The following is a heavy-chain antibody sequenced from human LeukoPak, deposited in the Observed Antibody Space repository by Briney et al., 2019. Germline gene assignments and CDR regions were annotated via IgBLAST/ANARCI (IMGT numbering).Heavy chain of an antibody. J-gene: IGHJ4*02. CDR3: ARGLEGEYYYDSSGYFYFDY. V-gene: IGHV4-59*01. Sequence: PSDTLSLTCTVSGGSISSYYWSWIRQPPGKGLEWIGYIYYSGSTNYNPSLKSRVTISVDTSKNQFSLKLSSVTAADTAVYYCARGLEGEYYYDSSGYFYFDYWGQGTLVTVSS. CDR1: GGSISSYY. D-gene: IGHD3-22*01. CDR2: IYYSGST.